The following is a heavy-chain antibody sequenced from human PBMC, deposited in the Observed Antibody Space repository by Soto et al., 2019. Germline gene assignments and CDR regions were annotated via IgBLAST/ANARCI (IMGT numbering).Heavy chain of an antibody. CDR1: GFTFNNYG. J-gene: IGHJ4*02. V-gene: IGHV3-30*18. CDR3: GKERDSSAWYVTSDY. D-gene: IGHD6-19*01. CDR2: VSYDGNNK. Sequence: GGSLRLSCAASGFTFNNYGMHWVRQAPGKGLEWVAVVSYDGNNKYYADSVKGRFTISRDNSKNTLYLHMNSLKAEDTAVYYCGKERDSSAWYVTSDYWGQGTLVTVSS.